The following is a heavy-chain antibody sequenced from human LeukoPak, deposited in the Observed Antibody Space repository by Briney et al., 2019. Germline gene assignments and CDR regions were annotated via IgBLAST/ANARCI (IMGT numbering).Heavy chain of an antibody. Sequence: SETLSLTCAVSGYSISSGYYWGWIRQPPGKGLEWIGEINHSGSTNYNPSLKSRVTISVDTSKNQFSLKLSSVTAADTAVYYCARGGSSSWYSTDYWGQGTLVTVSS. CDR1: GYSISSGYY. J-gene: IGHJ4*02. D-gene: IGHD6-13*01. V-gene: IGHV4-38-2*01. CDR3: ARGGSSSWYSTDY. CDR2: INHSGST.